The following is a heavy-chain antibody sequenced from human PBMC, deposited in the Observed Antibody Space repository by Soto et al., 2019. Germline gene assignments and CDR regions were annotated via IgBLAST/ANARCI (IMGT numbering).Heavy chain of an antibody. J-gene: IGHJ4*02. Sequence: QVQLVQSGAEVKRPGASVKVSCKTSGYTFSNYGITWVRQAPGQGLEWMGWISGYNGNTNYAQKLQGRVTMTTDTSTSTAYMELRSLRSDDTAIYYCARDISMVRDWGQGTLVTVSS. CDR2: ISGYNGNT. CDR1: GYTFSNYG. CDR3: ARDISMVRD. V-gene: IGHV1-18*01. D-gene: IGHD3-10*01.